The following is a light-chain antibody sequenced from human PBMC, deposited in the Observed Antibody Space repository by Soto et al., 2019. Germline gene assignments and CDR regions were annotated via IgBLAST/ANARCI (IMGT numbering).Light chain of an antibody. Sequence: DIKMTHSPSTLSASVGDRVTITCRASQSISSYLNWYQQKPGKAPKLLIYDASTLESGVPTRFSGSGSGTEFTLTISSLHPDDFATYYCQQYNILSTFGQGTKVDVK. V-gene: IGKV1-5*01. CDR1: QSISSY. CDR2: DAS. J-gene: IGKJ1*01. CDR3: QQYNILST.